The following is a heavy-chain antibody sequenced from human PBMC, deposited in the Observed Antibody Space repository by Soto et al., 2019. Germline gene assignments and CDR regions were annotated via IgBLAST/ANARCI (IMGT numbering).Heavy chain of an antibody. Sequence: SETLSLTCTVSGGSIDSNRYYWAWIRQPPGKGLEWIGSIFYTGSTKYNPSLKSRVTISVDTSKNQFSLKVSSVTAADTAVYYCARGRIVVVPAAIKNWFPPWGQGTLVTVSS. V-gene: IGHV4-39*07. CDR1: GGSIDSNRYY. CDR3: ARGRIVVVPAAIKNWFPP. D-gene: IGHD2-2*01. CDR2: IFYTGST. J-gene: IGHJ5*02.